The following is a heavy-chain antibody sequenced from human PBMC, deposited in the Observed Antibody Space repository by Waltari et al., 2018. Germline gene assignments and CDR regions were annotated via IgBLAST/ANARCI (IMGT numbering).Heavy chain of an antibody. Sequence: EVQLVESGGGLVQSGGSLRHSCAASGVTVSAYEMNWVRQAPGKGLEWVSYISSSGMTRNYADSVKGRFTISRDNAKNLLYLQMNSLRAEDTAFYYCARWVGFWGQGTLVTVSS. CDR2: ISSSGMTR. CDR3: ARWVGF. J-gene: IGHJ4*02. V-gene: IGHV3-48*03. CDR1: GVTVSAYE. D-gene: IGHD3-10*01.